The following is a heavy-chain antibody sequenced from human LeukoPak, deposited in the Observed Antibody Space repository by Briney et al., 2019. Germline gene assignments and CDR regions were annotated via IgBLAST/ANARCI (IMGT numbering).Heavy chain of an antibody. Sequence: PGGSLRLSCAAFGFTVSSNYMSWVRQAPGKGLEWVSVIYSGGSTYYADSVKGRFTISRDNSKNTLYLQMNSLRAEDTAVYYCGKNRYSGSLSPFDIWGQGTMVTVSS. D-gene: IGHD1-26*01. J-gene: IGHJ3*02. CDR3: GKNRYSGSLSPFDI. V-gene: IGHV3-53*01. CDR2: IYSGGST. CDR1: GFTVSSNY.